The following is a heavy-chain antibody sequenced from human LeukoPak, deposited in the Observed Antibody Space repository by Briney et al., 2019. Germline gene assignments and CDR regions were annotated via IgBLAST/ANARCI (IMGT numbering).Heavy chain of an antibody. CDR2: ISGSGGST. D-gene: IGHD6-19*01. Sequence: PGGSLRLSCAASGFTFSSYAMSWVRQAPGKGLEWVSAISGSGGSTYYADSVKGRFTISRDNSKNTLYLQMNSLRAEDTAVYYCAKSSGWYDYYGMDVWGQGTTVTVSS. V-gene: IGHV3-23*01. CDR1: GFTFSSYA. CDR3: AKSSGWYDYYGMDV. J-gene: IGHJ6*02.